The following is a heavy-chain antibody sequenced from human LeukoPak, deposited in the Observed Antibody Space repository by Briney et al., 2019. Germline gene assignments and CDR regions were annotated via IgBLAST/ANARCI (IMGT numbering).Heavy chain of an antibody. CDR3: ARDLSGSLVRGWFDP. CDR2: ISAYNGNT. V-gene: IGHV1-18*01. Sequence: ASVKVSCKASGYTFTSYGISWVRQAPGRGLEWMGWISAYNGNTNYAQKLQGRVTMTTDTSTSTAYMELRSLRSEDTAVYYCARDLSGSLVRGWFDPWGQGTLVTVSS. D-gene: IGHD1-26*01. CDR1: GYTFTSYG. J-gene: IGHJ5*02.